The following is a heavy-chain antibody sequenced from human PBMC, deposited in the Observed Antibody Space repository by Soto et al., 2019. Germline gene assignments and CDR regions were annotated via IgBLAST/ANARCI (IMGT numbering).Heavy chain of an antibody. J-gene: IGHJ4*02. V-gene: IGHV4-39*01. CDR1: GGSISSSSYY. Sequence: QLQLQESDPGLVKPSETLSLTCTVSGGSISSSSYYWGWIRQPPGKGLEWIGSIYYSGSTYYNPSLKSRVTISVDTSKNQFSLKLSSVTAADTAVYYCARQIAAAEDYWGQGTLVTVSS. D-gene: IGHD6-13*01. CDR2: IYYSGST. CDR3: ARQIAAAEDY.